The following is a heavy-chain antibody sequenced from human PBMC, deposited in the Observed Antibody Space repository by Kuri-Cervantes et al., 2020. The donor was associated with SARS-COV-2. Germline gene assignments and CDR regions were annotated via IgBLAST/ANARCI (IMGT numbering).Heavy chain of an antibody. CDR1: GYTFTSYG. CDR2: ISGFNGHT. D-gene: IGHD6-19*01. J-gene: IGHJ4*02. V-gene: IGHV1-18*04. CDR3: ARDSLAVAGTLVD. Sequence: ASVKVSCKASGYTFTSYGISWVRQAPGQGLEWMGWISGFNGHTKYAEKLQGRVTMTTDTSTSTAYMELRSLTSDDTAVYYCARDSLAVAGTLVDWGQGTLVTVSS.